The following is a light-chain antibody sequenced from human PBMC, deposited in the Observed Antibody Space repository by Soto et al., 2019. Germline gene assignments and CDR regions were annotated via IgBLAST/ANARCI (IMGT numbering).Light chain of an antibody. CDR1: SSNIGNNY. J-gene: IGLJ3*02. V-gene: IGLV1-51*01. CDR2: DNN. Sequence: QSVLTQPPSVSAAPGQKVTISCSGGSSNIGNNYVSWYQQLPGTAPKLLIYDNNKRPSGIPDRFSGPKSGTSATLAITGLQTGDEADYYCGTWDTSLSVGVFGGGTKVTVL. CDR3: GTWDTSLSVGV.